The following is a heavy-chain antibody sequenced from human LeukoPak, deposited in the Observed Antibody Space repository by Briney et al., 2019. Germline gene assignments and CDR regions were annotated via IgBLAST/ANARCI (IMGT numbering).Heavy chain of an antibody. Sequence: SETLSLTCTVSGGSISSGDSYWSWIRQPPGKGLEWIGYIYSSGSTYYNPSRKSRVTISVDTSKNQFPLKLISVTAADTAVYYCARGSYSSGSYEVHFQHWGQGPLVTFSS. CDR2: IYSSGST. CDR1: GGSISSGDSY. J-gene: IGHJ1*01. D-gene: IGHD6-19*01. CDR3: ARGSYSSGSYEVHFQH. V-gene: IGHV4-30-4*01.